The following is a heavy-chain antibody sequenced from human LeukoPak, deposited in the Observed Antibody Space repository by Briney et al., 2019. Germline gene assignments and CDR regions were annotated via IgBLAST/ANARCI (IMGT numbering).Heavy chain of an antibody. J-gene: IGHJ4*02. V-gene: IGHV3-23*01. CDR3: ALQVVKYYFVY. D-gene: IGHD3-22*01. Sequence: GGSLRLSCAVSGFTFSSYAMSWVRQAPRKGLEWVSAISGSGGSTYYADSVKGRLTISRDNSKNTLYLQMNSRRAEDMAVYYCALQVVKYYFVYWGQGTLVTVSS. CDR2: ISGSGGST. CDR1: GFTFSSYA.